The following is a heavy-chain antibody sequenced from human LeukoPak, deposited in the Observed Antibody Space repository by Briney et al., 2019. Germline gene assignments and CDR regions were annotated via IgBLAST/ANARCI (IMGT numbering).Heavy chain of an antibody. CDR3: AKHSSSWYNDCFDY. CDR1: GFTFSSYE. CDR2: ISSSGSTI. Sequence: GGSLRLSCAASGFTFSSYEMNWVRQAPGKGLEWVSYISSSGSTIYYADSVKGRFTISRDNSKNTLYLQMNSLRAEDTAVYYCAKHSSSWYNDCFDYWGQGTLVTVSS. J-gene: IGHJ4*02. V-gene: IGHV3-48*03. D-gene: IGHD6-13*01.